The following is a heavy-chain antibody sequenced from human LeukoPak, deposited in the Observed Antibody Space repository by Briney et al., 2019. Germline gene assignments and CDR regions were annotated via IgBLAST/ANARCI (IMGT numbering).Heavy chain of an antibody. V-gene: IGHV1-18*01. CDR2: ISAYNGNT. CDR1: GYTFTSYG. J-gene: IGHJ6*02. Sequence: ASVKVSCKASGYTFTSYGISWVRQAPGQGLEWMGWISAYNGNTNYAQKLQGRVTMTTDTSTSTAYMELRSLRSDVTAVYYCARDGYCSSTSCWADYGMDVWGQGTTVTVSS. CDR3: ARDGYCSSTSCWADYGMDV. D-gene: IGHD2-2*03.